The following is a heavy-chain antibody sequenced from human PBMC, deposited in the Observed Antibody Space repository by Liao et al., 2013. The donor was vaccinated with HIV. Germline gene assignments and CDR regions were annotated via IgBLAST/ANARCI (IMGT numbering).Heavy chain of an antibody. Sequence: QVQLQESGPGLVKPSETLSLTCTVSGGSIGTYYWNWIRQPAGKGLEWIGRIYISGRTNYNPSLKSRVTMSVDTSKTQFSLKLSSVTAADTAVYYCARDSGSYYPRFDYWGQEPVGHRLL. V-gene: IGHV4-4*07. CDR3: ARDSGSYYPRFDY. D-gene: IGHD1-26*01. CDR1: GGSIGTYY. J-gene: IGHJ4*02. CDR2: IYISGRT.